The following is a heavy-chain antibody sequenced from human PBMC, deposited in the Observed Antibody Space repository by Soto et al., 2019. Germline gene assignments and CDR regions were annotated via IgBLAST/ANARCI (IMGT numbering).Heavy chain of an antibody. Sequence: SETLSLTCTVSGGSISSSSYYWGWIRQPPGKGLEWIGSIYYSGSTYYNPSLKSRVTISVDTSKNQFSLKLSSVTAADTAVYYCARFTAPGVVVVITQHDAFDIWGQGTMVTVSS. CDR2: IYYSGST. CDR3: ARFTAPGVVVVITQHDAFDI. V-gene: IGHV4-39*01. D-gene: IGHD3-22*01. CDR1: GGSISSSSYY. J-gene: IGHJ3*02.